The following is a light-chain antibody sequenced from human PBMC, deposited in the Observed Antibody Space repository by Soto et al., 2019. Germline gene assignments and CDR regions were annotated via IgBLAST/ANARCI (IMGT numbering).Light chain of an antibody. CDR2: GAS. Sequence: IVRTHSPATLSVSPGERATLSCRASQSVSSNLAWYQQKPGQAPRLLIHGASNRATGIPDRFSGSGSGTDFTLTISRLEPEDFALYYCQQYGSSVQFGGGTKVDIK. CDR1: QSVSSN. CDR3: QQYGSSVQ. J-gene: IGKJ4*02. V-gene: IGKV3-20*01.